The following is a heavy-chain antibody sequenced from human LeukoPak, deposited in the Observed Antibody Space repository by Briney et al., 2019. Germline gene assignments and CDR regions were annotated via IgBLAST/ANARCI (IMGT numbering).Heavy chain of an antibody. CDR2: IYHSGST. V-gene: IGHV4-30-2*01. J-gene: IGHJ4*02. D-gene: IGHD2-8*01. CDR3: ARGTQWGQDY. CDR1: GGSISSGGYY. Sequence: SETLSLTCTVSGGSISSGGYYWSWIRQPPGKGLEWIGYIYHSGSTYYNPSLKSRVTISVVRSKNQFSLKLSSVTAADTAVYYCARGTQWGQDYWGQGTLVTVSS.